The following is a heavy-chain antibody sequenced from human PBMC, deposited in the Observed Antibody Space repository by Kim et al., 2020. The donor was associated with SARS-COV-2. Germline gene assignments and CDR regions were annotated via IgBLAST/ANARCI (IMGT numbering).Heavy chain of an antibody. D-gene: IGHD6-6*01. CDR3: ATRGRDSSSDY. Sequence: TNDAPKLQGRVTMTPDTSTSTAYMELRSLRSDDTAVYYCATRGRDSSSDYWGQGTLVTVSS. CDR2: T. V-gene: IGHV1-18*01. J-gene: IGHJ4*02.